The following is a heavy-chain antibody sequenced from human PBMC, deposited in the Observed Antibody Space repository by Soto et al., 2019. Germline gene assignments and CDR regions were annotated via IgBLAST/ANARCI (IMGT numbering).Heavy chain of an antibody. CDR3: ARDRSGGWYDNWFDP. CDR2: IYTSGST. V-gene: IGHV4-4*07. Sequence: LSLTCTVSGGSLSSYYWSWIRQPAGKGLEWIGRIYTSGSTNYNPSLRSRVTMSVDTSKNQFSLKLSSVTAADTAVYYCARDRSGGWYDNWFDPWGQGTLVTVSS. D-gene: IGHD6-19*01. CDR1: GGSLSSYY. J-gene: IGHJ5*02.